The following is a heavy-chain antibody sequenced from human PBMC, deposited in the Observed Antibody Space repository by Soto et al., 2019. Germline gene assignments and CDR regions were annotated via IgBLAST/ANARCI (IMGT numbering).Heavy chain of an antibody. J-gene: IGHJ6*02. CDR1: GYTFTSYG. CDR2: ISAYNGNT. CDR3: ARGRKQQLVYDYYYGMDV. D-gene: IGHD6-13*01. Sequence: QVQLVQSGAEVKKPGASVKVSCKASGYTFTSYGISWVRQAPGQGLEWMGWISAYNGNTNYAQKLQGRVTMTTDTSTSTAYMELRSLRSDATAVYYCARGRKQQLVYDYYYGMDVWGQGTTVTVSS. V-gene: IGHV1-18*04.